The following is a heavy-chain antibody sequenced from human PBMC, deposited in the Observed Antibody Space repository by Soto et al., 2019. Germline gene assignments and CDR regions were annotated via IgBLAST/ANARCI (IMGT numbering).Heavy chain of an antibody. V-gene: IGHV5-10-1*01. D-gene: IGHD2-2*01. CDR2: IDPSDSYT. CDR3: ARTGGIVVVPAAMHEYYYGMDA. CDR1: GYSFTSYW. Sequence: PGESLKISCKGSGYSFTSYWISWVRQMPGKGLEWMGRIDPSDSYTNYSPSFQGHVTISADKSISTAYLQWSSLKASDTAMYYCARTGGIVVVPAAMHEYYYGMDAWGQGTTVTVSS. J-gene: IGHJ6*02.